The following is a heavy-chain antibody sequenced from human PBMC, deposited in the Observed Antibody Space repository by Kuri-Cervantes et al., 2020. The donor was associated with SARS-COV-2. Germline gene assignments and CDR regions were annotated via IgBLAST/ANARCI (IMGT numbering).Heavy chain of an antibody. Sequence: LSLTCGASGFSLTNYAIHWVRQAPGKGLEWVSVIWYDGKNEYYAGSVKGRFNISRDTSKNTVSLHMNSLRAEDTAMYYRAMGAANSYMDVWGRGTTVTVSS. J-gene: IGHJ6*03. CDR2: IWYDGKNE. CDR3: AMGAANSYMDV. V-gene: IGHV3-33*08. CDR1: GFSLTNYA. D-gene: IGHD3-16*01.